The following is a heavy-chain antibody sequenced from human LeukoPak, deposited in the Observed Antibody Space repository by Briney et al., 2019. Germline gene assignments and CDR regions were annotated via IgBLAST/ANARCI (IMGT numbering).Heavy chain of an antibody. CDR3: ARSAYGSGWCDY. D-gene: IGHD6-19*01. CDR2: IYYSGNT. CDR1: GDSISGTSYY. V-gene: IGHV4-39*01. J-gene: IGHJ4*02. Sequence: SETLSLTCSVSGDSISGTSYYWGWIRQPPGEGLEWIVSIYYSGNTYYNPSLKSRVTISLDTSKNQFSLKLTSATAADTAVYYCARSAYGSGWCDYWGQGTLVTVSS.